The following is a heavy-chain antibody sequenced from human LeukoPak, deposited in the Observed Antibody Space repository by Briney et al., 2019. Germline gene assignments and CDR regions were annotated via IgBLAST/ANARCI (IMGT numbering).Heavy chain of an antibody. CDR3: ARGRYYYGSGSYSFDY. Sequence: GGSLRLSCAASGFTFRSYWMSWVRQAPGKGLEWVANINQGGSVQYYMDSVKGRFTISRDDAKNSLYVQMNSLRAEDTAVYYCARGRYYYGSGSYSFDYWSQGTLVTVSS. CDR2: INQGGSVQ. D-gene: IGHD3-10*01. V-gene: IGHV3-7*03. J-gene: IGHJ4*02. CDR1: GFTFRSYW.